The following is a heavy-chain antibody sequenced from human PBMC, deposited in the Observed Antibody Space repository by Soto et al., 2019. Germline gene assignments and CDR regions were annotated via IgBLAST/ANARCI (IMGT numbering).Heavy chain of an antibody. CDR3: WSSGHTAGAFDI. CDR1: GFTFSSYG. J-gene: IGHJ3*02. CDR2: ISYDGSNK. V-gene: IGHV3-30*03. D-gene: IGHD6-19*01. Sequence: QVQLVESGGGVVQPGRSLRLSCAASGFTFSSYGMHWVRQAPGKGLEWVAVISYDGSNKYYADSVKGRFTISRDNSKNTLYLQMNWLRAEDTAVYYCWSSGHTAGAFDIWGQGTMVTVSS.